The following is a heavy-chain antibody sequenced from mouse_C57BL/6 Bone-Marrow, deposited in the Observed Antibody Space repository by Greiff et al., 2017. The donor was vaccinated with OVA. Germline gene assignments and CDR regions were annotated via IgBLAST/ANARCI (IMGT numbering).Heavy chain of an antibody. CDR3: ARSPITTVVATDY. CDR1: GYTFTDYY. J-gene: IGHJ2*01. Sequence: VKLVESGPELVKPGASVQISCKASGYTFTDYYINWVKQRPGQGLEWIGWIFPGSGSTYYNEKFKGKATLTVDKSSSTAYMLLSSLTSEDSAVYFCARSPITTVVATDYWGQGTTLTVSS. D-gene: IGHD1-1*01. V-gene: IGHV1-75*01. CDR2: IFPGSGST.